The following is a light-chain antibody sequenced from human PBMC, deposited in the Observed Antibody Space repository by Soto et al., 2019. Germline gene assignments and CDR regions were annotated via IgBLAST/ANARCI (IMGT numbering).Light chain of an antibody. V-gene: IGKV3-20*01. CDR2: GAS. CDR3: QQYGRSPPGT. J-gene: IGKJ1*01. Sequence: EIVLTQSPGTLSLSPGERATLSCRASQSVSSSYLAWYQQKPGQAPRLLIYGASNRATGIPDRFSGSGSGTDFTLTISRLEPEDVAVYYCQQYGRSPPGTFGQGTKVEIK. CDR1: QSVSSSY.